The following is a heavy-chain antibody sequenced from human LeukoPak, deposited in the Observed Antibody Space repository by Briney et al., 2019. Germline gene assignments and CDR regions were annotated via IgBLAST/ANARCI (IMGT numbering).Heavy chain of an antibody. CDR1: GFTFSSYA. V-gene: IGHV3-66*01. J-gene: IGHJ4*02. CDR2: IYSGGST. Sequence: GGSLRLSCAASGFTFSSYAMSWVRQAPGKGLEWVSVIYSGGSTYYADSVKDRFNTSRDNSKNTLYLQMNSLRVEDTAVYYCARAGDARGSADYWGQGTLVTVSS. CDR3: ARAGDARGSADY. D-gene: IGHD3-10*01.